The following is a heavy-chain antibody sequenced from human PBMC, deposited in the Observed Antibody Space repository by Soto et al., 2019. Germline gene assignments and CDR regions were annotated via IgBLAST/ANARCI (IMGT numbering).Heavy chain of an antibody. D-gene: IGHD6-19*01. CDR2: IYHSGST. CDR1: GGSISSSNW. Sequence: SETLSLTCAVSGGSISSSNWWSWVRQPPGKGLEWIGEIYHSGSTNYNPSLKSRVTISVDKSKNQFSLKLSSVTAADTAVYYCAVSGWSGGGAFDIWGQGTMVTVSS. CDR3: AVSGWSGGGAFDI. J-gene: IGHJ3*02. V-gene: IGHV4-4*02.